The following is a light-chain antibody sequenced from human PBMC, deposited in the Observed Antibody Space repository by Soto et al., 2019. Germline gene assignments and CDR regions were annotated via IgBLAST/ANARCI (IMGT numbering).Light chain of an antibody. Sequence: QSALTQPASVSGSPGQSITISCSGTNSDIGAFNYVSWYQQHPDKAPKLIIYEVNKRPSGVSNRFSGSKSGITASLTISGAQAEDEADYYCSSYTDIRTVIFGGGTKVT. CDR3: SSYTDIRTVI. CDR2: EVN. CDR1: NSDIGAFNY. V-gene: IGLV2-14*01. J-gene: IGLJ2*01.